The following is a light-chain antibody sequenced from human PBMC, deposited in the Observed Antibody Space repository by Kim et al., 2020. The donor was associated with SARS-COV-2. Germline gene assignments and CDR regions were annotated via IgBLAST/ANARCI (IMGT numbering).Light chain of an antibody. Sequence: GQKVTISCSGSSSNIGNNYVSRYQQLTGTAPKLLMYDNNKRPSGIPDRFSGSKSGTSATLGITGLQTGDEADYYCGTWDSSLSAVVFGGGTQLTVL. V-gene: IGLV1-51*01. CDR3: GTWDSSLSAVV. CDR1: SSNIGNNY. J-gene: IGLJ2*01. CDR2: DNN.